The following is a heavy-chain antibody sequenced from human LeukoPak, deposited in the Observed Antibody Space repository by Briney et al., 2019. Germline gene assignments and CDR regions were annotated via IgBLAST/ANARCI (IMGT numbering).Heavy chain of an antibody. CDR3: ARVVGYGDYPFDY. CDR2: IYPNSGGT. D-gene: IGHD4-17*01. Sequence: GASVKVSCKASGYTFTGHYMHWVRQAPGQGLEWMGWIYPNSGGTNYAQKLQGRVTMTRDTSISTAYMELSRLRSDDTAVYYCARVVGYGDYPFDYWGQGTLVTVSS. CDR1: GYTFTGHY. J-gene: IGHJ4*02. V-gene: IGHV1-2*02.